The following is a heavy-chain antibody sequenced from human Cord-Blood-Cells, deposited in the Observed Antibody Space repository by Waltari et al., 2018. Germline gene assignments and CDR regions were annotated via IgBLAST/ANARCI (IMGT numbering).Heavy chain of an antibody. CDR3: ARGGAAYYFDY. V-gene: IGHV1-69*09. CDR2: IIPILGIA. J-gene: IGHJ4*02. CDR1: GGTFSSYD. Sequence: QVQLVQSGAEVTKPGSSVKVSCKASGGTFSSYDISWVRQAPGQGLEWMGRIIPILGIANYAQKFQGRVTITADKSTSTAYMELSSLRSEDTAVYYCARGGAAYYFDYWGQGTLVTVSS. D-gene: IGHD6-13*01.